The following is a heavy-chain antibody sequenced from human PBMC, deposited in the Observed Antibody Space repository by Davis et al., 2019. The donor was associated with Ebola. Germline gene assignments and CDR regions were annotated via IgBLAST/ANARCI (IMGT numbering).Heavy chain of an antibody. CDR2: INGGNGNT. D-gene: IGHD2-2*01. CDR3: ASGGIYCSGSSCATYYYYGMDV. V-gene: IGHV1-3*01. CDR1: GYSFTSFA. J-gene: IGHJ6*02. Sequence: AASVTVSCKASGYSFTSFAMHWVRQAPGQRLEWLGWINGGNGNTKYSQKFQARVTITRDTSASTAYMELSSLSSEDTAVYYCASGGIYCSGSSCATYYYYGMDVWGQGTTVTVSS.